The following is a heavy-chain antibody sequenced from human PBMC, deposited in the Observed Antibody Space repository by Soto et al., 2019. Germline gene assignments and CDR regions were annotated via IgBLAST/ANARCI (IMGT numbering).Heavy chain of an antibody. J-gene: IGHJ6*02. D-gene: IGHD2-2*01. CDR2: IIPIFGTA. CDR1: GGTFSSYA. CDR3: ASYGHIVVVPAAAPYYYYGMDV. V-gene: IGHV1-69*06. Sequence: SVKVSCKASGGTFSSYAISWVRQAPGQGLEWMGGIIPIFGTANYAQKFQGRVTITADKSTSTAYMELSSLRSEDTAVYYCASYGHIVVVPAAAPYYYYGMDVWGQGTTVTVS.